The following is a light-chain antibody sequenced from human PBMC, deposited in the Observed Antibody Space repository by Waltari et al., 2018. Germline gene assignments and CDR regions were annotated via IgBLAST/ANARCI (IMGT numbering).Light chain of an antibody. CDR2: DNY. V-gene: IGLV1-51*01. Sequence: QSVLTQPPSVSAAPGQKVTISCSGSSSNIGNNYVSWYQQLPGTAPKLVIYDNYKRPSGIPDRFSGSKSGTSATLGITGLQTGDEAYYYCGTWDSSLTAGVFGGGTKLTVL. J-gene: IGLJ2*01. CDR3: GTWDSSLTAGV. CDR1: SSNIGNNY.